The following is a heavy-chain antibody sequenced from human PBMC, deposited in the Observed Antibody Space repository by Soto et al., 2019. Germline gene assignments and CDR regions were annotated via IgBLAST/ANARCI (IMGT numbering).Heavy chain of an antibody. CDR2: ISGSGGST. CDR1: GFTFSSYA. D-gene: IGHD3-3*01. V-gene: IGHV3-23*01. CDR3: AKSTEGFLEWLLPDGLSAFDI. Sequence: EVQLLESGGGLVQPGGSLRLSCAASGFTFSSYAMSWVRQAPGKGLEWVSAISGSGGSTYYADSVKGRFTISRDNSKNTLYLQMNSLRAEDTAVYYCAKSTEGFLEWLLPDGLSAFDIWGQGTMVTVSS. J-gene: IGHJ3*02.